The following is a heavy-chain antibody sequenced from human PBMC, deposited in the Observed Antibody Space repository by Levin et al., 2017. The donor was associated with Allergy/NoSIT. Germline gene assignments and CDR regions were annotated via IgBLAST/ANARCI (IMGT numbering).Heavy chain of an antibody. D-gene: IGHD5-18*01. Sequence: GGSLRLSCAASGFTFSSYDMHWVRQATGKGLEWVSAIGTAGDTYYPGSVKGRFTISRENAKNSLYLQMNSLRAGDTAVYYCARGGHSYGYGYYYYMDVWGKGTTVTVSS. J-gene: IGHJ6*03. CDR3: ARGGHSYGYGYYYYMDV. CDR1: GFTFSSYD. CDR2: IGTAGDT. V-gene: IGHV3-13*04.